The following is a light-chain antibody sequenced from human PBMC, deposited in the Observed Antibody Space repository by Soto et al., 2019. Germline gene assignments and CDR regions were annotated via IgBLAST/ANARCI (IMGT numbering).Light chain of an antibody. V-gene: IGKV3-11*01. J-gene: IGKJ5*01. CDR1: QSLSSD. CDR2: DAS. CDR3: QQRSNWPPIT. Sequence: EIVMTQSPATLSVSPGERSTLSCISSQSLSSDLAWYQQKVGQAPRLLIYDASHRAAGIPARFSGSGFGTDFTLTISSLEPEDAAVYYCQQRSNWPPITFGQGTRLEIK.